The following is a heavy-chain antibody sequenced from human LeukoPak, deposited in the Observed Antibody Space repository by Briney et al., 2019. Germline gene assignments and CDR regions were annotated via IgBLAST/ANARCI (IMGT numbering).Heavy chain of an antibody. V-gene: IGHV3-64*01. CDR2: ISSNGGST. Sequence: GGSLRLSCAASGFTFSSYAMHWVRQAPGKGLEYVSAISSNGGSTYYANSVKGRFTISRDNSKNTLYLQMGSLRAEDMAVYYCARATRYWGQGTLVTVSS. CDR1: GFTFSSYA. J-gene: IGHJ4*02. CDR3: ARATRY.